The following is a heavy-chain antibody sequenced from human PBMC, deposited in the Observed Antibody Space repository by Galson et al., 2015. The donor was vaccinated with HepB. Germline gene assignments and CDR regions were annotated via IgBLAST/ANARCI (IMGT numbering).Heavy chain of an antibody. CDR3: ARGYYDTSGYHKAQPDYYYGMDV. V-gene: IGHV3-11*05. CDR2: IGGSGSFT. CDR1: GFTFSDYH. Sequence: SLRLSCAASGFTFSDYHMSWIRQAPGEGLEWVSYIGGSGSFTNYADFVMGRFTISRDNAKNSVYLQMNSLRAEDTAVYYCARGYYDTSGYHKAQPDYYYGMDVWGQGTTVIVSS. J-gene: IGHJ6*02. D-gene: IGHD3-22*01.